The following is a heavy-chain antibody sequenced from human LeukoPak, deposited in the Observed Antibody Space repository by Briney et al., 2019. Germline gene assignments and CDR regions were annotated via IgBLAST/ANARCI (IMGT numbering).Heavy chain of an antibody. CDR3: ARGMVGPAYNRFDP. V-gene: IGHV4-4*02. CDR1: GGSISGSNW. D-gene: IGHD2-15*01. Sequence: SETLSLTCSVSGGSISGSNWWTWVRQLPGKGLEWIGEIYHSGGTNYNPTLKSRVTISVDKSNNQFALSLRFVTAADTAIYYCARGMVGPAYNRFDPWGQGTLVTVSS. CDR2: IYHSGGT. J-gene: IGHJ5*02.